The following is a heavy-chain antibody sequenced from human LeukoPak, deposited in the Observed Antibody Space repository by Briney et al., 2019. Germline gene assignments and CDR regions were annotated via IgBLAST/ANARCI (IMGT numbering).Heavy chain of an antibody. Sequence: SGRSLRLSCAASGFTFSTYAMHWVRQAPGKGLEWVAVISSDGSNKYYGDSVKGRFTISRDNSRNTLYVQMNSLRAEDTAVCYCASGPYCRGGTCYLPFDYWGQGTLVTVSS. D-gene: IGHD2-15*01. CDR2: ISSDGSNK. CDR1: GFTFSTYA. V-gene: IGHV3-30*04. J-gene: IGHJ4*02. CDR3: ASGPYCRGGTCYLPFDY.